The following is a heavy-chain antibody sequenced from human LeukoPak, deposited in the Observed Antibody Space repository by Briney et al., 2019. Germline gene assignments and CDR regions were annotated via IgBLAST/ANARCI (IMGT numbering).Heavy chain of an antibody. V-gene: IGHV4-39*01. D-gene: IGHD1-26*01. CDR1: GGSIVSYY. Sequence: SETLSLTCTVSGGSIVSYYWSWLRQPPGKGLEWIGSIYYSGSTYYNPSLKSRVTISVDTSKNQFSLKLSSVTAADTAVYYCARHRSGSYYSFFDYWGQGTLVTVSS. CDR2: IYYSGST. J-gene: IGHJ4*02. CDR3: ARHRSGSYYSFFDY.